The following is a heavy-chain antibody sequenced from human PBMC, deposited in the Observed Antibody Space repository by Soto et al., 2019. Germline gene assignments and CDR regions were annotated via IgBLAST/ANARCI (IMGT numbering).Heavy chain of an antibody. J-gene: IGHJ4*02. V-gene: IGHV3-73*01. D-gene: IGHD3-22*01. Sequence: PGGSLRLSCAASGFTFSDSAIHWVRQASGKGLEWVARIKSKANNYATAYAASVKGRFTISRDDSKNTAFLQMNSLKTEDTAVYYCTRRYYDSSGYFLGDYWGQGTPVTVSS. CDR1: GFTFSDSA. CDR3: TRRYYDSSGYFLGDY. CDR2: IKSKANNYAT.